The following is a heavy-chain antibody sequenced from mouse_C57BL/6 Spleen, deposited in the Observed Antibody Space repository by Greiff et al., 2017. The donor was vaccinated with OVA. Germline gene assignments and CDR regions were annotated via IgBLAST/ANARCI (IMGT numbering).Heavy chain of an antibody. CDR1: GYTFTSYW. CDR3: AIYYDYDWFAY. J-gene: IGHJ3*01. D-gene: IGHD2-4*01. V-gene: IGHV1-64*01. CDR2: IHPNSGST. Sequence: QVQLQQPGAELVKPGASVKLSCKASGYTFTSYWMHWVKQRPGQGLEWIGMIHPNSGSTNYNEKFKSKATLTVDKSSSTAYMQLSSLTSEDSAVCYCAIYYDYDWFAYWGQGTLVTVSA.